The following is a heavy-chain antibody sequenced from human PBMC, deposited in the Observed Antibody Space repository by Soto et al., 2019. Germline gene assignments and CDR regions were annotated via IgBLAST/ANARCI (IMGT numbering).Heavy chain of an antibody. CDR3: LASDVPWSRLADDIGGVYASIGWDWFDP. D-gene: IGHD5-12*01. J-gene: IGHJ5*02. Sequence: QVQLQESGPGLVKPSQTLSLTCTVSGGSISSGGYYWSWIRQHPGKGLEWIGYIYYRGSTYYNPSLKSRITLAVDSGSSVATVYLRPVPDGYGSVILLASDVPWSRLADDIGGVYASIGWDWFDPWGQGTLVTV. CDR2: IYYRGST. CDR1: GGSISSGGYY. V-gene: IGHV4-31*03.